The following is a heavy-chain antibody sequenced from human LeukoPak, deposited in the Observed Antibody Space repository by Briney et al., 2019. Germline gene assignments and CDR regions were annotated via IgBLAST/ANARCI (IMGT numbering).Heavy chain of an antibody. J-gene: IGHJ4*02. CDR3: AKGHADSSGYYYFDS. Sequence: PGGSLRLSCAASGFIFSNYVMSWVRQAPGKGLEWVSAIRGNAGTTYYADSVQGRFTSFSDNSKNMLYLQMNSLRVEDTAVYYCAKGHADSSGYYYFDSWGQGTLVTVSS. CDR1: GFIFSNYV. V-gene: IGHV3-23*01. D-gene: IGHD3-22*01. CDR2: IRGNAGTT.